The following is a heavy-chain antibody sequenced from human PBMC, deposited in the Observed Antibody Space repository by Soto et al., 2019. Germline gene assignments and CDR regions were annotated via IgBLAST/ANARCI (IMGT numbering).Heavy chain of an antibody. J-gene: IGHJ6*02. D-gene: IGHD4-17*01. CDR3: ARGLEDYGDYRYGMDV. V-gene: IGHV3-21*01. CDR2: ISSSSSYI. Sequence: PGGSLRLSCAASGFTFSSYSMNWVRQAPGKGLEWVSSISSSSSYIYYADSVKGRFTISRDNAKNSLYLQMNSLRAEDTAVYYCARGLEDYGDYRYGMDVWGQGTTVTVSS. CDR1: GFTFSSYS.